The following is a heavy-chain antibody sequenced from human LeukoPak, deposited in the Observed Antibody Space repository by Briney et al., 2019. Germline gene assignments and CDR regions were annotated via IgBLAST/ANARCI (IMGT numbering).Heavy chain of an antibody. CDR1: GDSIYNSDYY. Sequence: SETLSLTCTVSGDSIYNSDYYWGWIRKPPGKGLEWIGSIFYGGSTYYNPSLESRVTVSIATSKSQFSLNLRSVTAADTAVYYCARFGSRIQTGASFGFDSWGQGILVLVSS. D-gene: IGHD3-10*01. V-gene: IGHV4-39*07. CDR3: ARFGSRIQTGASFGFDS. CDR2: IFYGGST. J-gene: IGHJ4*02.